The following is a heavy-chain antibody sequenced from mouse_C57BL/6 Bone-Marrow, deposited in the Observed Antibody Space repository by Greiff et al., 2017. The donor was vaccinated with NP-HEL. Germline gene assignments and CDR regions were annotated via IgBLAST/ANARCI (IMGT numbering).Heavy chain of an antibody. J-gene: IGHJ2*01. CDR1: GFTFSSYA. CDR3: ARGVGRGVFDY. Sequence: EVHLVESGGGLVKPGGSLKLSCAASGFTFSSYALSWVRQTPEKRLEWVATISDGGSYTYYPDNGKGRFTISRDNAKNNLYLQMSHLKSEDTAMYYCARGVGRGVFDYWGQGTTLTVSS. V-gene: IGHV5-4*01. CDR2: ISDGGSYT. D-gene: IGHD1-1*02.